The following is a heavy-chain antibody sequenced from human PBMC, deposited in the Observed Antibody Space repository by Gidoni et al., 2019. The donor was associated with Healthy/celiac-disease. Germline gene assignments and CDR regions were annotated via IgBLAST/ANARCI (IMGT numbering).Heavy chain of an antibody. CDR2: IWYDGSNK. V-gene: IGHV3-33*01. Sequence: QVQLVESGGGVVQPGRSLRLSCAASGFTFSSYGMHWVRQAPGKGLEWVAVIWYDGSNKYYADSVKGRFTISRDNSKNTLYLQMNSLRAEDTAVYYCARWSGYASDAFDIWGQGTMVTVSS. CDR3: ARWSGYASDAFDI. CDR1: GFTFSSYG. D-gene: IGHD3-3*01. J-gene: IGHJ3*02.